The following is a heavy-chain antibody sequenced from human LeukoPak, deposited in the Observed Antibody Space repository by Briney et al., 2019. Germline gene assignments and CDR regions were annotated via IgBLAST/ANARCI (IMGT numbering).Heavy chain of an antibody. D-gene: IGHD3-22*01. CDR3: SRGLDSRKLGY. CDR2: LHPSGNL. Sequence: SETLSLTCTVSGASFSSGEQYWNWIRQSPWKGLEWIGSLHPSGNLYNNPSLESRVAMSVDTSKNQFSLNLNSVTAADTAVYFCSRGLDSRKLGYWGQGTLVTVSS. V-gene: IGHV4-31*03. J-gene: IGHJ4*02. CDR1: GASFSSGEQY.